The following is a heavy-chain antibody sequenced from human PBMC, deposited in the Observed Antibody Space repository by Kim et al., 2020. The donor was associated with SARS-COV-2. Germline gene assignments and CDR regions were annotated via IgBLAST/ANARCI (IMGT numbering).Heavy chain of an antibody. V-gene: IGHV4-59*08. J-gene: IGHJ4*02. D-gene: IGHD4-17*01. CDR3: ASGDDYGDYVYAFDY. CDR1: GGSISSYY. Sequence: SETLSLTCTVSGGSISSYYWSWIRQPPGKGLEWIGYIYYSGSTNYNPSLKSRVTISVDTSKNQFSLKLSSVTAADTAVYYCASGDDYGDYVYAFDYWGQGTLVTVSS. CDR2: IYYSGST.